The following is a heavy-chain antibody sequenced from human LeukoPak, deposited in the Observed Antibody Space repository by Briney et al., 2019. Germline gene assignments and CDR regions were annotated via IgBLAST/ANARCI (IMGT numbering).Heavy chain of an antibody. V-gene: IGHV4-34*01. CDR3: ARGGMATLIH. CDR1: GGSISNDY. Sequence: SETLSLTCTVSGGSISNDYWSWIRQPPGKGLEWIGEINHSGSTNYNPSLKSRVTISVDTSKNQFSLKLSSVTAADTAVYYCARGGMATLIHWGQGTLVTVSS. CDR2: INHSGST. J-gene: IGHJ4*02. D-gene: IGHD5-24*01.